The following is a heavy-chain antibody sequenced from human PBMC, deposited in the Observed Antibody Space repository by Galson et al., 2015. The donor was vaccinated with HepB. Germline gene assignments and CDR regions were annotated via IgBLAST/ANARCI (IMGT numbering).Heavy chain of an antibody. CDR1: GYSFTSYW. V-gene: IGHV5-51*01. CDR3: ARPGELLGPASAFDI. Sequence: QSGAEVKKPGESLKISCKGSGYSFTSYWIGWVRQMPGKGLEWMGIIYPGDSDTRYSPSFQGQVTISADKSISTAYLQWSSLKASDTAMYYCARPGELLGPASAFDIWGQGTMVTVSS. D-gene: IGHD1-26*01. J-gene: IGHJ3*02. CDR2: IYPGDSDT.